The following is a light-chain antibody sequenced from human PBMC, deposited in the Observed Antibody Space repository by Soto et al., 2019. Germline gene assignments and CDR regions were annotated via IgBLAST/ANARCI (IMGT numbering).Light chain of an antibody. CDR3: PTWDTGYWV. Sequence: QPVLTQAPSASASLGASVKLTCTLSSGHSSYAIAWHQQMPEKGPRYLMKLNSDGSHNKGDGIPDRFSGSSSGAERYLTISSLQSEDEADYYCPTWDTGYWVFGGGTQLTVL. CDR2: LNSDGSH. J-gene: IGLJ3*02. CDR1: SGHSSYA. V-gene: IGLV4-69*01.